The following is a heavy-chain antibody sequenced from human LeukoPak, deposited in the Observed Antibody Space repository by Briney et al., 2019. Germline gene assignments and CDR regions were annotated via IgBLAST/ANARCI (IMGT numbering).Heavy chain of an antibody. Sequence: GGSLRLSCAASGFTFSSYGMHWVRQAPGKGLEWVAVIWYDGSNKYYADSVKGRFTISRDNSKNTLYLQMNSLRAEDTAVYYCARDGYGGKSDYWGQGTLVTVSS. CDR2: IWYDGSNK. V-gene: IGHV3-33*01. CDR3: ARDGYGGKSDY. CDR1: GFTFSSYG. D-gene: IGHD4-23*01. J-gene: IGHJ4*02.